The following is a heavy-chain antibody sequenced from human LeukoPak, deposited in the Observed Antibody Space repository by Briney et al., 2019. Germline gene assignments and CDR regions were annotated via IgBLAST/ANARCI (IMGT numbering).Heavy chain of an antibody. J-gene: IGHJ6*03. CDR1: EGTFSSYA. D-gene: IGHD3-10*01. CDR3: ASAGITMVRGVIMTNYYYMDV. V-gene: IGHV1-69*13. CDR2: IIPIFGTA. Sequence: GASVKVSCKASEGTFSSYAISWVRQAPGQGLEWMGGIIPIFGTANYAQKFQGRVTITADESTSTAYMELSSLRSEDTAVYYCASAGITMVRGVIMTNYYYMDVWGKGTTVTVSS.